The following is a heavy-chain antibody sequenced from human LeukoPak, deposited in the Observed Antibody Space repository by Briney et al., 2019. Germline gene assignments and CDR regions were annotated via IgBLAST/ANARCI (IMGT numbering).Heavy chain of an antibody. CDR1: GGSISSSNW. Sequence: SETLSLTCAVSGGSISSSNWWSWVRQPPGKGLEWIGEIYHSGSTNYNPSLKSRVTISVDKSKNQFSLKLSSVTAADTAVYYCARAGTMIPRTYYYYYYMDVWGKGTTVTVSS. J-gene: IGHJ6*03. CDR3: ARAGTMIPRTYYYYYYMDV. V-gene: IGHV4-4*02. D-gene: IGHD3-22*01. CDR2: IYHSGST.